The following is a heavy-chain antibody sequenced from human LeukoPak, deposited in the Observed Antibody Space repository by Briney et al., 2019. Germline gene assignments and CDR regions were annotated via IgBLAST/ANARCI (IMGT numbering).Heavy chain of an antibody. CDR2: SSTSGSTI. CDR3: ARDVRVLPYTFDY. CDR1: GFTFSSYE. D-gene: IGHD2-2*02. Sequence: GGSLRLSCVASGFTFSSYEMSWVRQPPGKGLEWISYSSTSGSTIYYADSVKGRFTLSRDNAENSLYLQMNSLRAEDTAVYYCARDVRVLPYTFDYWGQGTRVTVSS. J-gene: IGHJ4*02. V-gene: IGHV3-48*03.